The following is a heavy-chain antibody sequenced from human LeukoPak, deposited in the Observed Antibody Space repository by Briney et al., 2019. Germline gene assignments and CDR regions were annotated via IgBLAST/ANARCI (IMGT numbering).Heavy chain of an antibody. Sequence: LSCTASGVTFGDYAMSWVRQAPGKGLEWVGFIRSKAYGGTTEYAASGKGRFTISRDDSKSIAYLQMNSLKTEDTAVYYCIREYGTHWGQGTLVTVSS. CDR3: IREYGTH. J-gene: IGHJ4*02. D-gene: IGHD4-17*01. CDR1: GVTFGDYA. V-gene: IGHV3-49*04. CDR2: IRSKAYGGTT.